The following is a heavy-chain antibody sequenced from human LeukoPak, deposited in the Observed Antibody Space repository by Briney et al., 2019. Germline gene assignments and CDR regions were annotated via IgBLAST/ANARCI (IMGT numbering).Heavy chain of an antibody. CDR2: IYHSGST. CDR1: GGSISSSNW. Sequence: KASGTLSLTCAVSGGSISSSNWWSWVRQPPGKGLEWIGEIYHSGSTNYNPSLKSRVTISVDKSKNQFSLKLSSVTAADTAVYYCAREGSPDIAAAGILYGMDVWGQGTTVTVSS. D-gene: IGHD6-13*01. V-gene: IGHV4-4*02. CDR3: AREGSPDIAAAGILYGMDV. J-gene: IGHJ6*02.